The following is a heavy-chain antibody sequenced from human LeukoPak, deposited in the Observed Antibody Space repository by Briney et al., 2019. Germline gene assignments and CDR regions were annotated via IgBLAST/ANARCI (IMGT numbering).Heavy chain of an antibody. CDR1: GYTFTGYY. Sequence: ASVKVSCKASGYTFTGYYIHWVRQAPGQGLEWMGWINPNSGGTNYAQKFQGRVTMTRDTSISTAYMELSRLRSDDTAVYYCARGATSSGYYLAGAFDIWGQGTMVTVSS. J-gene: IGHJ3*02. D-gene: IGHD3-22*01. V-gene: IGHV1-2*02. CDR2: INPNSGGT. CDR3: ARGATSSGYYLAGAFDI.